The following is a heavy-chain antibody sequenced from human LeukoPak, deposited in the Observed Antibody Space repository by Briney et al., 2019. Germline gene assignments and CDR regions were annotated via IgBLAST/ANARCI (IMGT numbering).Heavy chain of an antibody. CDR1: GFNFVGYT. D-gene: IGHD6-19*01. J-gene: IGHJ3*02. CDR2: ISGSGDDT. CDR3: AMSSGWSGDAFDI. Sequence: GGSLRLSCAASGFNFVGYTMSWVRQAPGKGLEWVSGISGSGDDTYYADSVKGRFTISRDNSKNTLYLQMNSLRSDDTAVYYCAMSSGWSGDAFDIWGQGTMVTVS. V-gene: IGHV3-23*01.